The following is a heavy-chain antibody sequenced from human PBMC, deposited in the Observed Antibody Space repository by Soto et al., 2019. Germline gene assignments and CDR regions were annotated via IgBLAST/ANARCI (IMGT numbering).Heavy chain of an antibody. D-gene: IGHD1-1*01. CDR1: GFTFSDYY. J-gene: IGHJ4*02. V-gene: IGHV3-30*18. CDR2: TSYDGNNE. CDR3: AKDKGVFNWATSYFDY. Sequence: HPGGSLRLSCAASGFTFSDYYMSWIRQAPGKGLEWVALTSYDGNNEYYTDSVKGRFTISRDNSKNTLFLQMNSPRPEDTAVYYCAKDKGVFNWATSYFDYWGQGALVTVSS.